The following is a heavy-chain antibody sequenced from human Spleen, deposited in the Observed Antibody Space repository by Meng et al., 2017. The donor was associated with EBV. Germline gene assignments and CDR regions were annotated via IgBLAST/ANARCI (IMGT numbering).Heavy chain of an antibody. D-gene: IGHD3-22*01. V-gene: IGHV7-4-1*02. CDR2: INTNTGNP. J-gene: IGHJ4*02. CDR3: ARYYDRGGYYYYFDY. Sequence: VQVVQSGSELKKPGASVKVSCKASGYTFTSYAMNWVRQAPGQGLEWMGGINTNTGNPTYAQGFTGRFVFSLDTSVSTAYPRISSLKAEDTAVYYCARYYDRGGYYYYFDYWGQGTLVTVSS. CDR1: GYTFTSYA.